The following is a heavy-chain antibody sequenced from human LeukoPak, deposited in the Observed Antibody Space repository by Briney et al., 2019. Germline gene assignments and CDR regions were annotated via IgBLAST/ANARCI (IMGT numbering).Heavy chain of an antibody. Sequence: SETLSLTCTVSGGSISSSSYYWGWIRQPPGKGLEWIGSIYYSGSTYYNPSLKSRVTISVDTSKNQFSLKLSSVTAADTAVYYCARKLKRYCSGGSCGYYFDYWGQGTLVTVSS. CDR3: ARKLKRYCSGGSCGYYFDY. CDR1: GGSISSSSYY. V-gene: IGHV4-39*01. D-gene: IGHD2-15*01. CDR2: IYYSGST. J-gene: IGHJ4*02.